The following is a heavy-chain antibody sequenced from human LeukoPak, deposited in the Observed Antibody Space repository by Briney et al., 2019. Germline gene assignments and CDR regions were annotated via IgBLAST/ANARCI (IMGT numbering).Heavy chain of an antibody. V-gene: IGHV1-2*02. D-gene: IGHD3-16*02. J-gene: IGHJ6*04. CDR2: INPNSGGT. Sequence: ASVKVSCKASGYTFTDYYMHWVRQAPGQGLEWMGWINPNSGGTNYAQKFQGRVAMTRNTSISTAYMELSSLRSEDTAVYYCARVPYYVWGSYRYFQLDVWGKGTTVTISS. CDR3: ARVPYYVWGSYRYFQLDV. CDR1: GYTFTDYY.